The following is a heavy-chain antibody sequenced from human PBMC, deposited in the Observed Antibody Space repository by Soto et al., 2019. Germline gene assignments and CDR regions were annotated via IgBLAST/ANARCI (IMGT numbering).Heavy chain of an antibody. V-gene: IGHV4-61*01. J-gene: IGHJ6*02. D-gene: IGHD2-2*01. CDR3: ARTYCTTTSCQAHGMDV. Sequence: QVQLQDSGPGLVKPSETLSLTCTVSGGSVTSGSYYWTWFLQPPGKGLEWIGYLYYNTNTNYNPSLKSRVTIAVDTSKNQFSLKLSSVTAADTAVYYCARTYCTTTSCQAHGMDVWGQGTTVTVSS. CDR1: GGSVTSGSYY. CDR2: LYYNTNT.